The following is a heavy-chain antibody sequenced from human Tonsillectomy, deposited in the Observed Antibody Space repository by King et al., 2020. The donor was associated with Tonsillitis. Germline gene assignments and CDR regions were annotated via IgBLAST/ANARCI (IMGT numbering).Heavy chain of an antibody. J-gene: IGHJ6*02. CDR1: GFTFSSYA. CDR3: AKDLGCSGGSWCHYYYYGMDV. V-gene: IGHV3-23*04. Sequence: VQLVESGGGLVQPGGSLRLSCAASGFTFSSYAMSWVRQAPGKGLEWVSAISGSGGSTYYADSVKGRFTISRDNSKNTLYLQMNSLRAEDTAVYYCAKDLGCSGGSWCHYYYYGMDVWGQGTTVTVSS. CDR2: ISGSGGST. D-gene: IGHD2-15*01.